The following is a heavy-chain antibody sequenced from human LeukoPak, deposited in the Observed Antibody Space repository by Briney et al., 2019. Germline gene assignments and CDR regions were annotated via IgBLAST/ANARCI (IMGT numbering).Heavy chain of an antibody. D-gene: IGHD3-22*01. CDR1: GGSISSNTYY. J-gene: IGHJ3*02. CDR3: ARAYYYASSAFDI. V-gene: IGHV4-39*01. CDR2: IYYGGST. Sequence: PSETLSLTCTVSGGSISSNTYYWDWIRQPPGKGLECTGSIYYGGSTYYNPSLKSRVIISVDTSKNQFSLKLSSVTAADTAVYYCARAYYYASSAFDIWGQGTMVTVSS.